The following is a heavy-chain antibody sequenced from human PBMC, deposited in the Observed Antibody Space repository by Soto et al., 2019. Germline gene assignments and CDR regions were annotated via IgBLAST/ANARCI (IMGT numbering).Heavy chain of an antibody. CDR2: IYHSGST. V-gene: IGHV4-30-2*01. D-gene: IGHD3-22*01. Sequence: QLQLQESGSGLVKPSQTLSLTCAVSGGSISSGGYSWSWIRQPPGKGLEWIGYIYHSGSTYYNPSLTSRVTILLDRSKTQFSLKLSSVTAADTAVYYCARINFDYYDSSGYSRWFDPWGQGTLVTVSS. CDR1: GGSISSGGYS. J-gene: IGHJ5*02. CDR3: ARINFDYYDSSGYSRWFDP.